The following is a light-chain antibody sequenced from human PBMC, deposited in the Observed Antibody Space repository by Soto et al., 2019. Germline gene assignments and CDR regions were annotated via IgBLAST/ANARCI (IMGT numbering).Light chain of an antibody. CDR1: QSVNSN. CDR2: GAS. J-gene: IGKJ2*03. CDR3: LQYNNWYS. Sequence: EIVMTQSPVTLSVSPGERATLSCRASQSVNSNLAWFQQKPGQAPRVLIYGASTTATGIPARFSGSGSGTEFTLTISSLQAEHSAVYSCLQYNNWYSFGQGTKLEIK. V-gene: IGKV3-15*01.